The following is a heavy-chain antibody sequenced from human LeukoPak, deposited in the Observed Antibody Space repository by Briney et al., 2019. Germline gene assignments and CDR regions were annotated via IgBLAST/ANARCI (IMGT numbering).Heavy chain of an antibody. CDR1: GFTLSSYY. CDR2: IYIGGST. CDR3: GRIGTRLQLRYFVY. V-gene: IGHV3-66*01. J-gene: IGHJ4*02. Sequence: PGGALRLSCAASGFTLSSYYMSWVRQAPGKGLEWVAVIYIGGSTYYADSVKGRFTISSDNSKNTPYLQMNSLRAEDTAVYYCGRIGTRLQLRYFVYWRQGTLVTVSS. D-gene: IGHD5-24*01.